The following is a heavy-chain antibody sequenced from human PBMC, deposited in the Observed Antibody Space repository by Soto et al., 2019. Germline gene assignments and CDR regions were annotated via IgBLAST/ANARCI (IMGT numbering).Heavy chain of an antibody. D-gene: IGHD6-19*01. CDR3: ARGGEAGYGSGWYPYYYYMDV. CDR2: INSDGSST. V-gene: IGHV3-74*01. J-gene: IGHJ6*03. CDR1: GIAFSGDC. Sequence: PGGSLRLSCAASGIAFSGDCMHWVSQAPGKGLVWVSRINSDGSSTSYADSVKGRFTISRDNAKNTLYLQMNSLRAEDTAVYYCARGGEAGYGSGWYPYYYYMDVWGKGTTVTVSS.